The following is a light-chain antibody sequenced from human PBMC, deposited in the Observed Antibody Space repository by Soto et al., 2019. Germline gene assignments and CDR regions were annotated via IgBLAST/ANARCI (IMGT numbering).Light chain of an antibody. CDR3: QHYGSSPWT. Sequence: EIVSTQSPGTLALSPGERASLYCGASQTVGSTYVAWYQQKPGLAPRLPIYDACSRATAIPDRFSGSGSGTDFTLTISRLEPEDFAVYYCQHYGSSPWTFGQGTKVEL. V-gene: IGKV3D-20*01. CDR2: DAC. J-gene: IGKJ1*01. CDR1: QTVGSTY.